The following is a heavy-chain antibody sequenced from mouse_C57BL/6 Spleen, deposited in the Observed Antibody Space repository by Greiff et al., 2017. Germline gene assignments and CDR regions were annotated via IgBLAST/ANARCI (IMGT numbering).Heavy chain of an antibody. CDR2: IYPGSGST. V-gene: IGHV1-55*01. J-gene: IGHJ4*01. CDR3: ARARGSPYAMDY. CDR1: GYTFTSYW. D-gene: IGHD1-1*02. Sequence: QVQLQQSGAELVKPGASVKMSCKASGYTFTSYWITWVKQRPGQGLEWIGDIYPGSGSTNYNEKFKSKATLTVDTSSSTAYMQLSSLTSEDSAVYYCARARGSPYAMDYWGQGTSVTVSS.